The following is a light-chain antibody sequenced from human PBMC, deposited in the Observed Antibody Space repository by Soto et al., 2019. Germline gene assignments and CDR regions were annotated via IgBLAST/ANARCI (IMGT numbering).Light chain of an antibody. V-gene: IGKV1-39*01. Sequence: DIQMTQSHSSLSASVGDRFTISCRASQTISSYLNWYQQKPGKAPKNLIYGASTLQSGVPARFSGSGAETDFTLTITSLQPEDFGIYYCQQSYATVRTFGGGTKVDIK. CDR3: QQSYATVRT. CDR2: GAS. CDR1: QTISSY. J-gene: IGKJ4*01.